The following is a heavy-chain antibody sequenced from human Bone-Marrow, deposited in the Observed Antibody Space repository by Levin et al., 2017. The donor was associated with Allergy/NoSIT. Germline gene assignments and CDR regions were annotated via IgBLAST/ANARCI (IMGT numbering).Heavy chain of an antibody. V-gene: IGHV3-23*01. CDR3: PKEGGRDEAAAGGFGYYYYGVDV. J-gene: IGHJ6*01. D-gene: IGHD2-15*01. CDR2: ISGSGENT. Sequence: GGSLRLSCAASGFTFNNYAMRWVRQAPGKGLEWVSAISGSGENTYYADSLKGWFTVSRANSKNTLFLQLDSPRPEDTAVYFCPKEGGRDEAAAGGFGYYYYGVDVWGPGTTVTVAS. CDR1: GFTFNNYA.